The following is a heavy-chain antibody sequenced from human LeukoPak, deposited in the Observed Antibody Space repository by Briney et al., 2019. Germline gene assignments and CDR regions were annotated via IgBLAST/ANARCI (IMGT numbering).Heavy chain of an antibody. CDR1: GFTFTDVY. CDR3: ARAAYSSTWYSRYFDL. J-gene: IGHJ2*01. CDR2: ISPNSADI. Sequence: PGGSLRLSCAASGFTFTDVYMSWLRQSPGKGLEWLAYISPNSADIYYADSVKGRFTISRENAKNSLYLQMNSLRAGDTAVYYCARAAYSSTWYSRYFDLWGRGTLVTVSS. V-gene: IGHV3-11*06. D-gene: IGHD6-13*01.